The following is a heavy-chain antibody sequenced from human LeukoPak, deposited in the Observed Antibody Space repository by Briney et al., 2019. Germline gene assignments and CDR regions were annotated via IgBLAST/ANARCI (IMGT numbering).Heavy chain of an antibody. Sequence: LDSVKGRFTISRDNAKNSLYLQMNSLRAEDTAVYYCARHSGGSGSYWHFDLWGRGTLVTVSS. CDR3: ARHSGGSGSYWHFDL. V-gene: IGHV3-7*01. J-gene: IGHJ2*01. D-gene: IGHD3-10*01.